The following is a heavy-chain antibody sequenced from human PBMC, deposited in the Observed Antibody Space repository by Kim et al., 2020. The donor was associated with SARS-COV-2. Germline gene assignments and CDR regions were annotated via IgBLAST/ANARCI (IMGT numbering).Heavy chain of an antibody. CDR1: GYTFIDKY. J-gene: IGHJ6*02. Sequence: ASVKVSCKASGYTFIDKYMHWVRQAPGQGLEWMGRINPKNGDTNYAQKFQGRVTMTRDTSTSTAYMELSSLTSDDTAVYFCARDSGSAVRSLPFGMNVWGQGTTVTVSS. V-gene: IGHV1-2*06. D-gene: IGHD1-26*01. CDR2: INPKNGDT. CDR3: ARDSGSAVRSLPFGMNV.